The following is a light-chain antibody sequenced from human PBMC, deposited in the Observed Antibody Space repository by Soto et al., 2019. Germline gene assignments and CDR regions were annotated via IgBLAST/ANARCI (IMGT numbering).Light chain of an antibody. CDR3: CSLANGAAWV. CDR1: ISDVGSHNL. V-gene: IGLV2-23*01. J-gene: IGLJ3*02. Sequence: QSVLTQPASVSGSPGQSITISCTGTISDVGSHNLVSWYQQYPGKAPKLLIYEASKRPSGLSNRFSGSKSGNTASLTISGLQAEDEADYYCCSLANGAAWVFGGGTKVTVL. CDR2: EAS.